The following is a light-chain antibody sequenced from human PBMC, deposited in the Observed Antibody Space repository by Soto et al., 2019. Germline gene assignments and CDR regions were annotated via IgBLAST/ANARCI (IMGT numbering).Light chain of an antibody. CDR2: DVS. J-gene: IGLJ1*01. V-gene: IGLV2-14*01. CDR3: SSYTSSSTLVV. CDR1: SSDVGGYNY. Sequence: LTQPASVSGSPGQSITISCTGTSSDVGGYNYVSWYQQHPGKAPKLMIYDVSNRPSGVSNRFSGSKSGNTASLTISGLQAEDEADYYCSSYTSSSTLVVFGTGTKVTVL.